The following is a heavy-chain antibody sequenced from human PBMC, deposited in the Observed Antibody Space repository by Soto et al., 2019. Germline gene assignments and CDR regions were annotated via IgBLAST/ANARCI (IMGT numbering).Heavy chain of an antibody. V-gene: IGHV1-69*01. J-gene: IGHJ6*02. CDR2: IIPIFGTA. CDR1: GGTFSSYA. Sequence: QVQLVQSGAEVKKPGSSVKVSCKASGGTFSSYAISWVRQAPGQGLEWMGGIIPIFGTANYAQKFQGRVTITADESTSTAYMELSSLRSEDTAVYYCAGLSIAARPGPYYYYYGMDVWGQGTTVTVSS. CDR3: AGLSIAARPGPYYYYYGMDV. D-gene: IGHD6-6*01.